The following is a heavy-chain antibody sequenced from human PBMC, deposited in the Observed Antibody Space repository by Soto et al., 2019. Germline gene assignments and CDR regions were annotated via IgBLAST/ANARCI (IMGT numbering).Heavy chain of an antibody. Sequence: QVQLVQSGAEVKKPGASVKVSCKASGYTFSSYDINWVRQATGQGLEWMGWMNPNSGDTNYPQKFQGRVTMTRNTSIATAYMELSSLRSEDTAVYYCARGLKFTTPLVRGVNPYYYYYMDVWGEGTPVTVSS. CDR1: GYTFSSYD. CDR3: ARGLKFTTPLVRGVNPYYYYYMDV. V-gene: IGHV1-8*01. CDR2: MNPNSGDT. J-gene: IGHJ6*03. D-gene: IGHD3-10*01.